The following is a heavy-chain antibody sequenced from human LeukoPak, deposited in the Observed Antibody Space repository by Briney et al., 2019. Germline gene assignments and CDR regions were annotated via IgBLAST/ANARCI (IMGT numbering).Heavy chain of an antibody. Sequence: PSETLSLTCTVSGDSISRESWSWIRQAPGKGLECIGYSYGSWRMNYNPSLQSRVPISLDTSKNRLSLQLRSVTAADTAVYYCARRIQLWSYWHFALWGRGTLVTVTS. CDR1: GDSISRES. J-gene: IGHJ2*01. CDR2: SYGSWRM. CDR3: ARRIQLWSYWHFAL. D-gene: IGHD1-1*01. V-gene: IGHV4-4*08.